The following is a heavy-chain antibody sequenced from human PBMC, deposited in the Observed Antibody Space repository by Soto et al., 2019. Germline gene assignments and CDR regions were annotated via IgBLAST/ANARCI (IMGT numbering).Heavy chain of an antibody. J-gene: IGHJ6*03. Sequence: SETLSLTCAVYGGSFSGYYWSWIRQPPGKGLEWIGEINHSGSTNYNPSLKSRVTISVDTSKNQFSLKLSSVTAADTAVYYCAMEDYDFWSGTLSYMDVWGKGTTVTVSS. D-gene: IGHD3-3*01. CDR3: AMEDYDFWSGTLSYMDV. CDR1: GGSFSGYY. V-gene: IGHV4-34*01. CDR2: INHSGST.